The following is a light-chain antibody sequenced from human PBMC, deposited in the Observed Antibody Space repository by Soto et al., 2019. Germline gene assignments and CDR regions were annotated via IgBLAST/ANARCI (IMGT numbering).Light chain of an antibody. CDR1: SSDAGSYNY. CDR2: EVS. V-gene: IGLV2-14*01. CDR3: NSYTISYSWV. J-gene: IGLJ3*02. Sequence: QSALTQPASVSGSPGQSITISCTGTSSDAGSYNYVSWYQQHPGKAPKLMIYEVSNRTSGVSNRFSGSKSGNTASLTISGLQSEYESDYYCNSYTISYSWVFGGGTKLTVL.